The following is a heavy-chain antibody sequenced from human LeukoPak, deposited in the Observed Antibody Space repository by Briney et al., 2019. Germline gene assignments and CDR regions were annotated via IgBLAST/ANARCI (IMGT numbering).Heavy chain of an antibody. Sequence: GGSLRLSCAASGFTFSSYAISWVRQAPGKGLEWVSGISGSAGSTNYADSVKGRFTISRDNSKNTLYLQMNSLRAEDSAVYYCAKAKQLVRGGFLIGYWGQGTLVTVSS. CDR2: ISGSAGST. D-gene: IGHD6-6*01. V-gene: IGHV3-23*01. J-gene: IGHJ4*02. CDR3: AKAKQLVRGGFLIGY. CDR1: GFTFSSYA.